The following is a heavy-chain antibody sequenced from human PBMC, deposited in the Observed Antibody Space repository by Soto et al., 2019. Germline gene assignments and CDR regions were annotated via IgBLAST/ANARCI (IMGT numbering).Heavy chain of an antibody. J-gene: IGHJ6*02. CDR2: IQYDGSKE. V-gene: IGHV3-33*07. CDR1: GFTFRSYG. D-gene: IGHD3-10*01. CDR3: ARDRTYYGSGAVGMDV. Sequence: GGSLRLSCAASGFTFRSYGMSWVRQTPGKGLEWLAIIQYDGSKEYYADSVKGRFSISRDNSKNTLDLQMNSLRAEDSAVYYCARDRTYYGSGAVGMDVWGQGTTVTVSS.